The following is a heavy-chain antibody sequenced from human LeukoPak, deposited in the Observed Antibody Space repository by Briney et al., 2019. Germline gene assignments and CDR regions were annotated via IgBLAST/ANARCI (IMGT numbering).Heavy chain of an antibody. J-gene: IGHJ4*02. CDR2: IKSKTDDGTT. Sequence: SGGSLRLSCAASGFTFSNAWMSWVRQAPGKGLEWVGRIKSKTDDGTTDYAAPVKGRFTISRDDSKNTLYLQMNSLKTEDTAVYYCTTLEHPDYGGNSYYWGQGTLVTVSS. CDR1: GFTFSNAW. CDR3: TTLEHPDYGGNSYY. V-gene: IGHV3-15*05. D-gene: IGHD4-23*01.